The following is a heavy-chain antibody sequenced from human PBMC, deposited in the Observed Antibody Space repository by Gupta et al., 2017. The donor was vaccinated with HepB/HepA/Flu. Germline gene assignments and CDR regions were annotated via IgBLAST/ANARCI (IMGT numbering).Heavy chain of an antibody. J-gene: IGHJ4*02. CDR2: IDHSGST. V-gene: IGHV4-34*01. CDR1: AESFSGYY. D-gene: IGHD2-2*01. Sequence: QVQLQQWGAGLLTPSETLSLTCAVYAESFSGYYWSWIRQPPGKGLEWIGEIDHSGSTNYNPSLKSRVTISVDTSKNQFSLKLRSVTAADTAVFYCARRLSGYCRSASCYHFDYWGQGALVTVSS. CDR3: ARRLSGYCRSASCYHFDY.